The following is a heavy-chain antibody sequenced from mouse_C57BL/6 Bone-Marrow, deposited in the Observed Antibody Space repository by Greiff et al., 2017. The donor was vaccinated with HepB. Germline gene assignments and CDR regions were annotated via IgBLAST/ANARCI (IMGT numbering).Heavy chain of an antibody. V-gene: IGHV1-63*01. CDR3: PRGGYDYDWAMDY. CDR1: GYTFTNYW. J-gene: IGHJ4*01. D-gene: IGHD2-4*01. Sequence: VQLQQSGAELVRPGTSVKMSCKASGYTFTNYWIGWAKQRPGHGLEWIGDIYPGGGYTNYNEKFKGKATLTADKSSSTAYMQFSSLTSEDSAIYYCPRGGYDYDWAMDYWGQGTSVTVSS. CDR2: IYPGGGYT.